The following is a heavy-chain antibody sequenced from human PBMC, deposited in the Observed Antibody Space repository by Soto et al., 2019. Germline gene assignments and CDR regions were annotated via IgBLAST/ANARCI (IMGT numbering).Heavy chain of an antibody. CDR2: IGTAGDT. CDR3: ARVLGGYYYDTGAFDI. Sequence: EVQLVESGGGLVQPGGSLRLSCPASGFTFSRYDMHWVRHATGKGLEWVSSIGTAGDTYSPGSVKGRLTISRENAKNSLYLQMNSLRAEDTAVYYCARVLGGYYYDTGAFDIWGQGTMVTVSS. D-gene: IGHD3-22*01. V-gene: IGHV3-13*01. CDR1: GFTFSRYD. J-gene: IGHJ3*02.